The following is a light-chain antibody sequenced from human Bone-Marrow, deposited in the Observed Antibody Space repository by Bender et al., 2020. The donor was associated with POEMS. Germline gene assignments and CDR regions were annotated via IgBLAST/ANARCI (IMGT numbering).Light chain of an antibody. CDR3: QAWDTYSVI. J-gene: IGLJ2*01. CDR1: DLGVKY. Sequence: SYEVTQPPSVSVSPGQTASITCSGDDLGVKYVAWYQQKPGQSPVLVIYQDTKLPSGIPERFSGSNSGNTATLTISGTQAMDEADYYCQAWDTYSVIFGGGTKLTVL. CDR2: QDT. V-gene: IGLV3-1*01.